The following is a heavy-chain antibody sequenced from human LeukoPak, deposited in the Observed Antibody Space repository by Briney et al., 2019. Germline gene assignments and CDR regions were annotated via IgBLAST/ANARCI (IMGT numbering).Heavy chain of an antibody. Sequence: GGSLRLSCAASGFTFTYSMSWVRQVPGKGLEWVATINQDGSERQHVDSVKGRFSISRDNPKNSLYLQMDSLRAEGTAIYYCARGSGWLDYWGQGTLVTVSS. V-gene: IGHV3-7*01. CDR1: GFTFTYS. D-gene: IGHD6-19*01. CDR2: INQDGSER. J-gene: IGHJ4*02. CDR3: ARGSGWLDY.